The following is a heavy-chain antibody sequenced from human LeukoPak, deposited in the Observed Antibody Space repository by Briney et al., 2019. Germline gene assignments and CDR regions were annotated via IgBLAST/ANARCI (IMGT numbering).Heavy chain of an antibody. CDR1: GYTFTGYY. CDR2: INPNSGGT. V-gene: IGHV1-2*02. CDR3: ARAHQLWFGELSGGGFDY. D-gene: IGHD3-10*01. Sequence: ASVKVSCKASGYTFTGYYMHWVRQAPGQGLEWMGWINPNSGGTNYSQKFQGRVTMTRDTSISTAYMELSRLRSDDTAVYYCARAHQLWFGELSGGGFDYWGQGTLVTVSS. J-gene: IGHJ4*02.